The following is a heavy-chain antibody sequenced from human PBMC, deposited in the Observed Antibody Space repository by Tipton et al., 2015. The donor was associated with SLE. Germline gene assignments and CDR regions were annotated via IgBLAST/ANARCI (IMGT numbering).Heavy chain of an antibody. D-gene: IGHD3-9*01. J-gene: IGHJ3*02. Sequence: GLVKPSETLSLTCAVYGGSFSGYYWSWIRQPPGKGLEWIGEINHSGSTNYKPSLKSRVTISVDTSKNQFSLKLSSVTAADTAVYYCASGILTGYAAFDIWGPGTMVTVSS. V-gene: IGHV4-34*01. CDR1: GGSFSGYY. CDR2: INHSGST. CDR3: ASGILTGYAAFDI.